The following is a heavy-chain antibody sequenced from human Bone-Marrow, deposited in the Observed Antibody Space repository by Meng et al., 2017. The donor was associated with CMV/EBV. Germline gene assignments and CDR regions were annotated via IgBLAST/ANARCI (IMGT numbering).Heavy chain of an antibody. D-gene: IGHD3-3*01. J-gene: IGHJ6*02. CDR3: ARDFWSGYYLGMDV. CDR1: GFTFSSYA. Sequence: GGSLRLSCAASGFTFSSYAMHWVRQAPGKGLEWVAVISYDGSNKYYADSVKGRFTISRDNSKNTLYLQMNSLRAEDTAAYYCARDFWSGYYLGMDVWGQGTTVTVSS. V-gene: IGHV3-30-3*01. CDR2: ISYDGSNK.